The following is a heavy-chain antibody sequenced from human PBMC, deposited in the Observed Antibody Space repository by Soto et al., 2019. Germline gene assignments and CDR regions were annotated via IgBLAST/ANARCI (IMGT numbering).Heavy chain of an antibody. J-gene: IGHJ3*02. CDR3: SNSFVTPPNAFDT. CDR1: GYRVQSCF. CDR2: IDPSDYYT. Sequence: EAPKSSGMGSGYRVQSCFMCWVCRMPGNSLEGLGRIDPSDYYTHYSPSFKGNVTISAAKSIRTAYLQWSSLKASDTAMYYFSNSFVTPPNAFDTRAQGTTVPVSS. D-gene: IGHD2-15*01. V-gene: IGHV5-10-1*01.